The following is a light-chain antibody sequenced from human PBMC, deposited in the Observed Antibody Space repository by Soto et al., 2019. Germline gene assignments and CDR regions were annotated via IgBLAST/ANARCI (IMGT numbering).Light chain of an antibody. CDR3: QVWDTSGDHRGV. V-gene: IGLV3-21*02. CDR1: HLGTKA. J-gene: IGLJ2*01. CDR2: DDS. Sequence: SYELTQVPSVSVAPGQTATITCGGNHLGTKAVHWYRQRPGQAPVVVVYDDSERPSGIPQRFSGTNSGNTATLTISRVEAGDEAEYFCQVWDTSGDHRGVFGGGTKVTVL.